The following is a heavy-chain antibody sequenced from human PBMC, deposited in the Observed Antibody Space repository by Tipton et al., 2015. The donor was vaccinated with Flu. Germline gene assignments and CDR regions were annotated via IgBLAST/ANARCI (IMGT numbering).Heavy chain of an antibody. J-gene: IGHJ5*02. V-gene: IGHV4-61*09. CDR1: GDSISRGNYY. D-gene: IGHD4-11*01. CDR3: ARRDYSNYVSDPKNWFDP. Sequence: TLSLTCTVSGDSISRGNYYWSWIRQAAGKGLEWIGHIYTSGSTNSNSSLKSRVTISVDTSKNQFSLRLRSVTAADTAVYYCARRDYSNYVSDPKNWFDPWGQGTLVTVSS. CDR2: IYTSGST.